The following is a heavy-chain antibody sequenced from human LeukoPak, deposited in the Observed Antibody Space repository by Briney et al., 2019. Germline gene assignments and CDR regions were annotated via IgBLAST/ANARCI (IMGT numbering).Heavy chain of an antibody. CDR3: ARDVFFSAYYDSSGPLAY. V-gene: IGHV1-2*02. CDR2: INPNSGGT. D-gene: IGHD3-22*01. Sequence: ASVKVSCKASGYTFTGYYMHWVRQAPGQGLEWMGWINPNSGGTNYAQKFQGRVTMTRDTSISTAYMELSRLRSDDTAVYYCARDVFFSAYYDSSGPLAYWGQGTLVTVSS. J-gene: IGHJ4*02. CDR1: GYTFTGYY.